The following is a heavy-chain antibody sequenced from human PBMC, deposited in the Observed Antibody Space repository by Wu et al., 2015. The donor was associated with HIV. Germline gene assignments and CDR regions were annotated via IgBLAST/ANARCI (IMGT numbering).Heavy chain of an antibody. CDR2: INVYNGHT. CDR1: NYTFKNYG. V-gene: IGHV1-18*01. Sequence: QANLVQSGAEVKKPGASVKVSCKASNYTFKNYGIHWVRQAPGHGLEWMGRINVYNGHTTSARKFQDRLTMTTETSTETAYMELSSLKSEDTAVYYCARNTDSVATSLYSLGVWGQGTVVTVSS. D-gene: IGHD5-12*01. CDR3: ARNTDSVATSLYSLGV. J-gene: IGHJ6*02.